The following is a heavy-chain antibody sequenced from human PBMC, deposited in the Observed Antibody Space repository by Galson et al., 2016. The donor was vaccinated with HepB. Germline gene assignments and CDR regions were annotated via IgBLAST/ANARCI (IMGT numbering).Heavy chain of an antibody. J-gene: IGHJ5*01. CDR1: GFIVSSHY. CDR2: IYSGGAT. V-gene: IGHV3-53*01. D-gene: IGHD6-13*01. CDR3: ARDPGRIAAAGHFDS. Sequence: SLRLSCAGSGFIVSSHYMNWVRQPPGKGLEWVAIIYSGGATYYADSVKDRFTISRDNPKNTLYLQMNSLRAEDTAVYYCARDPGRIAAAGHFDSWGQGTLVTVSS.